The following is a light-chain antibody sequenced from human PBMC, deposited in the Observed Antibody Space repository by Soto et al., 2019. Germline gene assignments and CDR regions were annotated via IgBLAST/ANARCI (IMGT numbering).Light chain of an antibody. J-gene: IGKJ1*01. CDR1: QTINNN. CDR2: GAS. V-gene: IGKV3-15*01. Sequence: VMTQAPATLSVSPGERATLSCRASQTINNNVAWYQLKDGQVPRLVIYGASTRATDIPARFSGSGSGTEFTLTISSLQSEDFAEYQCQQYNNWPQTFGQGIKVDIX. CDR3: QQYNNWPQT.